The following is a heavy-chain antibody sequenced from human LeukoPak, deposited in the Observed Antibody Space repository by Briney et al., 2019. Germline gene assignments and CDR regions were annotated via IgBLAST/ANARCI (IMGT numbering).Heavy chain of an antibody. J-gene: IGHJ4*02. CDR3: ATEGSSPKYFDF. D-gene: IGHD1-26*01. CDR2: IRSKTHGGTT. V-gene: IGHV3-15*01. Sequence: GGSLRLSCAASGFIFSDCAMSWVRQAPGMGLEGIGRIRSKTHGGTTDYAAPVKGRFSISRDDSKNTLYLQMNSLKTEDTAVYYCATEGSSPKYFDFWGQGTLVTVSS. CDR1: GFIFSDCA.